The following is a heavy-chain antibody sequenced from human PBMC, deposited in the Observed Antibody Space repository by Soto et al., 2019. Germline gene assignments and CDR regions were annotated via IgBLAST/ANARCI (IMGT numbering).Heavy chain of an antibody. CDR2: IINIFGTA. V-gene: IGHV1-69*01. D-gene: IGHD2-2*01. CDR1: GGTFSRYA. Sequence: GASGKGSCQASGGTFSRYAISWGGQAPGQGLEWVGGIINIFGTANYAQKFQGRVTITADESTSTAYMELSSLRSEDTAVYYCATTLPCSTSCYRSYYYYYYGMDVWGQGTTVTVSS. CDR3: ATTLPCSTSCYRSYYYYYYGMDV. J-gene: IGHJ6*02.